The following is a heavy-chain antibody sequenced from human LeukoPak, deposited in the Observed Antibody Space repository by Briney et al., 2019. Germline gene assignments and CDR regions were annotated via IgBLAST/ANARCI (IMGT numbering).Heavy chain of an antibody. Sequence: SETLSLTCTVSGGSISSGGYYWSWIRQHPGVGLEWIGYIHYSGSTYYNSSLKSRVTISVDRSKNQFSLKLSSVTAADTAVYYCARSGCSSTTCYANPHFDYWGQGTLVTVSS. CDR2: IHYSGST. D-gene: IGHD2-2*01. CDR1: GGSISSGGYY. J-gene: IGHJ4*02. V-gene: IGHV4-31*03. CDR3: ARSGCSSTTCYANPHFDY.